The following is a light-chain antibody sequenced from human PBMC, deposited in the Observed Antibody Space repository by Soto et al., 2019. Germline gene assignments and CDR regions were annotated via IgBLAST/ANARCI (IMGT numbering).Light chain of an antibody. CDR3: QQRSSSPWT. CDR2: DAS. J-gene: IGKJ1*01. Sequence: EIVLTQSPATLSLSPGERATLSCRASQSVSSYLLGYQQKPGPAPRALSYDASVRATGIPARFSGSVSGTDFTLTISSLVPEDFAVYYCQQRSSSPWTFGQGTRVEIK. V-gene: IGKV3-11*01. CDR1: QSVSSY.